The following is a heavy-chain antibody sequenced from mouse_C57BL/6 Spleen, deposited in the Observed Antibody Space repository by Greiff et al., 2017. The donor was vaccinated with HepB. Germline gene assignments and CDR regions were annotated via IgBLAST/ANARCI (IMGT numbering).Heavy chain of an antibody. CDR3: ARGVYYGNYGRYFDV. V-gene: IGHV14-3*01. D-gene: IGHD2-1*01. CDR1: GFNIKNTY. J-gene: IGHJ1*03. Sequence: EVQLQQSVAELVRPGASVKLSCTASGFNIKNTYMHWVKQRPEQGLEWIGRIDPANGNTKYAPKFQGKATITADTSSNTAYLQLSSLTSEDTAIYYCARGVYYGNYGRYFDVWGTGTTVTVSS. CDR2: IDPANGNT.